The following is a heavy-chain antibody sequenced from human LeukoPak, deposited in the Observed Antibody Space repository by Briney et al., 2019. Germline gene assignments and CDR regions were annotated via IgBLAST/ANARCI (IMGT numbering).Heavy chain of an antibody. CDR3: ARNRGGQQFDC. CDR1: GFTFSGYW. CDR2: INTDGSTT. V-gene: IGHV3-7*01. Sequence: PGGSLRLSCAASGFTFSGYWIDWVRQAPGQGLEWVANINTDGSTTNYVESVRGRFTISRDNTRNSLSLQMNNLRDEDTAVYYCARNRGGQQFDCWGQGTLLTVSS. D-gene: IGHD3-10*01. J-gene: IGHJ4*02.